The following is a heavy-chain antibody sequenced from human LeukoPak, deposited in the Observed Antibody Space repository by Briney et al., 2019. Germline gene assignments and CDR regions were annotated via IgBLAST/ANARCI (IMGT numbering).Heavy chain of an antibody. CDR2: ISGSGGST. V-gene: IGHV3-23*01. J-gene: IGHJ3*02. Sequence: GGSLRLSCAASGFTFSSYAMSWVRQAAGKGLEWVSHISGSGGSTYYADSVKGRFTISRDNSKNTLCLQMNSLRVEDTAVYYCAKVNTATYIIRDTFDIWGQGTMVIVSS. CDR3: AKVNTATYIIRDTFDI. CDR1: GFTFSSYA. D-gene: IGHD2-15*01.